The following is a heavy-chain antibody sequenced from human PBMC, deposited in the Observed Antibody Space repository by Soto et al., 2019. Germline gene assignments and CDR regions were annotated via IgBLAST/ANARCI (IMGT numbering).Heavy chain of an antibody. D-gene: IGHD5-12*01. CDR1: SGSITSSNW. Sequence: QVQLQESGPGLVKPSGTLSLTCAVSSGSITSSNWWSWVRQPPGKGLEWIGEVSHTGNTNYIPSLKSRVTIAVDKSGNHFSLRLSSVTAADTAVYYWARNRYGGYDFDYWGQGSLVTVSS. CDR3: ARNRYGGYDFDY. V-gene: IGHV4-4*02. CDR2: VSHTGNT. J-gene: IGHJ4*02.